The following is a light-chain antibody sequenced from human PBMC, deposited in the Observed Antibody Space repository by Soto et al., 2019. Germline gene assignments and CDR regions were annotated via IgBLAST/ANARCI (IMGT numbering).Light chain of an antibody. Sequence: QSVLTQPPSASGTPGQRVTISCSGSSSNIGTNTVHWYQQHPGKAPKVMIYEVSNRPSGASNRFSGSKYGNTASLTISGLQAEDEADYYCSSYKSSYNLVFGAGTKVTVL. V-gene: IGLV2-14*01. CDR1: SSNIGTNT. CDR3: SSYKSSYNLV. CDR2: EVS. J-gene: IGLJ1*01.